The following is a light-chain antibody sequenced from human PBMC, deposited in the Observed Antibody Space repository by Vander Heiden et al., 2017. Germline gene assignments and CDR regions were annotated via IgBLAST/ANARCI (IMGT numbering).Light chain of an antibody. Sequence: IVMTQSSPTLSVSAAKCSSLTCRLSQSIGNLFAGYQLRPGRAPRLLIYAASSRATGIPARFSGSRSGTEVSLTISSLQSEDFAVYYCQQHHAWPLTFGGGTKVEIK. CDR2: AAS. CDR3: QQHHAWPLT. V-gene: IGKV3-15*01. J-gene: IGKJ4*01. CDR1: QSIGNL.